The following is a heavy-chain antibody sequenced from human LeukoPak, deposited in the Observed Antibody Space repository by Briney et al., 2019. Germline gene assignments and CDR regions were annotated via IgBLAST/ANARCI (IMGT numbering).Heavy chain of an antibody. D-gene: IGHD3-3*01. CDR1: GGSISSYY. CDR2: IYYSGST. J-gene: IGHJ5*02. CDR3: ARDGGSSMYYDFWSGYSNWFDP. Sequence: PSETLSLTCTVSGGSISSYYWSWIRQPPGKGLEWIGYIYYSGSTNYNPSLKSRVTISVDTSKNQFSLELSSVTAADTAVYYCARDGGSSMYYDFWSGYSNWFDPWSQGTLVTVSS. V-gene: IGHV4-59*01.